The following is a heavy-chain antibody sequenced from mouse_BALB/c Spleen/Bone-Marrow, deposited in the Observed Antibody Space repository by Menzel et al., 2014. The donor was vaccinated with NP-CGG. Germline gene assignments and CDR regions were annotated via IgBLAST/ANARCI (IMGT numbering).Heavy chain of an antibody. CDR1: GFTFSDYY. J-gene: IGHJ2*01. V-gene: IGHV5-12*02. Sequence: LQQSGGGLVQPGGSLKLSCATSGFTFSDYYMYWVRQTPEKRLEWVAYISNGGGSTYYPDTVKGRFTISRDNAKNTLYLQMSRLKSEDTAMYYCARGGLWSSFDYWGQGTTLTVSS. CDR3: ARGGLWSSFDY. D-gene: IGHD1-1*02. CDR2: ISNGGGST.